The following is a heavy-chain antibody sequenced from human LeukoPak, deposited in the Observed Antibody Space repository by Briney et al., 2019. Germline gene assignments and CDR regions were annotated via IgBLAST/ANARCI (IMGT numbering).Heavy chain of an antibody. V-gene: IGHV3-23*01. CDR3: AKNDGYRYGRNYGMDV. Sequence: GGSLRLSCAASGFTFSSYGMSWVRQAPGQGLEWVSGIRGSGGATYYAGSVQGRFTMSRDNSKNTLYLQMNSLRADDTAIYYCAKNDGYRYGRNYGMDVWGQGTMVTVSS. CDR1: GFTFSSYG. CDR2: IRGSGGAT. J-gene: IGHJ6*02. D-gene: IGHD5-18*01.